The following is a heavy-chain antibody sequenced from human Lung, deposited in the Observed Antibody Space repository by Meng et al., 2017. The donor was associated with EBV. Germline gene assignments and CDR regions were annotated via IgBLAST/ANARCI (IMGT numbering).Heavy chain of an antibody. CDR2: IHSSGST. Sequence: QLRLKGLGPGLVTPSQSLFLTFAVAGGSLSSGGYYWSWIRQHPGKGLEWIGYIHSSGSTYYNPSLRSRLTISVDTSKNQFSLKLSSVTAADTAVYFCARGELLWDYWGQGTLVTVSS. V-gene: IGHV4-31*11. CDR1: GGSLSSGGYY. J-gene: IGHJ4*02. CDR3: ARGELLWDY. D-gene: IGHD2-2*01.